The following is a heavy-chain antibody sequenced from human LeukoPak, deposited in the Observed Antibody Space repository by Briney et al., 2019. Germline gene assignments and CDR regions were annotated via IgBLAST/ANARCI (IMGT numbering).Heavy chain of an antibody. CDR2: IYYSGST. V-gene: IGHV4-39*01. CDR1: GGSISSSGYY. D-gene: IGHD6-13*01. CDR3: ARLSVSSWMSDY. J-gene: IGHJ4*02. Sequence: PSETLSLTCTVSGGSISSSGYYWGWVRQPPGKGLEWIGSIYYSGSTYYNPSLKSRVTISVDPSKNQFSLKLRSVTAADTTVYYCARLSVSSWMSDYWGQGTLVTVSS.